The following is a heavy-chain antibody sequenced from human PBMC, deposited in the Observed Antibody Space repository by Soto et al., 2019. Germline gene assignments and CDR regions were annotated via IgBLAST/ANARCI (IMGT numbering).Heavy chain of an antibody. CDR1: GFTFSSFE. J-gene: IGHJ4*02. D-gene: IGHD6-6*01. Sequence: EVQLVESGGGLVQPGGSLKLSCAASGFTFSSFEMNWVRQAPGKGLEWVSYISNSGRIIYYADSVKGRFTISRDDAKNSLYLQTNSLRAEDTAVYYCAREWGTSIAAAFDYWGQGTLVTVSS. CDR2: ISNSGRII. V-gene: IGHV3-48*03. CDR3: AREWGTSIAAAFDY.